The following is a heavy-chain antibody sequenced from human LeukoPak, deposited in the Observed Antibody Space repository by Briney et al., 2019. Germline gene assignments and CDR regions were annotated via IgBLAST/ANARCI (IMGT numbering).Heavy chain of an antibody. CDR3: ARVHDFWRAFDP. D-gene: IGHD3-3*01. CDR2: IIPIFGTA. CDR1: GGTFSSYA. V-gene: IGHV1-69*05. Sequence: SVKVSCKASGGTFSSYAISWVRQAPGQGLEWMGGIIPIFGTANYAQKFQGRVTITTDESTSTAYMELSSLRSEDTAVYYCARVHDFWRAFDPWGQGTLVTVSS. J-gene: IGHJ5*02.